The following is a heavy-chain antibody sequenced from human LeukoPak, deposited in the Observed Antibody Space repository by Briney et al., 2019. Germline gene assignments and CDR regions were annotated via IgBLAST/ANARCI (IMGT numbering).Heavy chain of an antibody. CDR3: ARRLVADNYYYYGMDV. Sequence: ASVKVSCKASGGTFSRYAIRWVRQAPGQGLEWMGIINPSGGSTSYAQKFQGRVTMTRDTSTSTVYMELSSLRSEDTAVYYCARRLVADNYYYYGMDVWGQGTTVTVSS. D-gene: IGHD5-12*01. J-gene: IGHJ6*02. CDR1: GGTFSRYA. V-gene: IGHV1-46*01. CDR2: INPSGGST.